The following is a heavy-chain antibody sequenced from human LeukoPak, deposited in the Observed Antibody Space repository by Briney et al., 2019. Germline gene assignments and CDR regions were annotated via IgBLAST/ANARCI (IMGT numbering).Heavy chain of an antibody. J-gene: IGHJ4*02. CDR3: ARGPRILYGSGSYFNY. CDR2: INHSGST. D-gene: IGHD3-10*01. CDR1: GGSFSGYY. Sequence: SETLSLTCAVYGGSFSGYYWSWIRQPPGKGLEWIGEINHSGSTNYNPSLKSRVTTSVDTSKNQFSLKLSSVTAADTAVYYCARGPRILYGSGSYFNYWGQGTLVTVSS. V-gene: IGHV4-34*01.